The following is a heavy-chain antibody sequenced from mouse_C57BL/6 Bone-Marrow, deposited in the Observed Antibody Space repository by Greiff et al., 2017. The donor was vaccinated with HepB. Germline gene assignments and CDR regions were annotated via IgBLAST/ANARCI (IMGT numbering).Heavy chain of an antibody. J-gene: IGHJ3*01. Sequence: QVQLQQPGAELVKPGASVKLSCKASGYTFTSYWMHWVKQRPGQGLEWIGMIHPNSGSTNYNEKFKSKATLTVDKSSSTAYMQLSSLTSEDSAVYYCARWPYDYLFAYWGQGTLVTVSA. CDR2: IHPNSGST. D-gene: IGHD2-4*01. V-gene: IGHV1-64*01. CDR1: GYTFTSYW. CDR3: ARWPYDYLFAY.